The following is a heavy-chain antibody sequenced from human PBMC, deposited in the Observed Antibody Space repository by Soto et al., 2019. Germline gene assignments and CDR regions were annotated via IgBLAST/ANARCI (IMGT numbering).Heavy chain of an antibody. D-gene: IGHD5-12*01. CDR2: INAGNGNT. CDR1: GYTFTSYA. Sequence: QVQLVQSGAEVKKPGASVKVSCKASGYTFTSYAMHWVRQAPGQRLEWMGWINAGNGNTKYSQKFQGRVTITRDTTASTAYMELSSLRSEDTAVYYCARAQNLEMATPWGQGTLVTVSS. V-gene: IGHV1-3*01. J-gene: IGHJ4*02. CDR3: ARAQNLEMATP.